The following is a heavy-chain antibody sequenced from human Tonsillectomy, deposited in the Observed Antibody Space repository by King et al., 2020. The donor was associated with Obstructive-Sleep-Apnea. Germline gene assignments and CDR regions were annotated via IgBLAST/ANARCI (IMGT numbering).Heavy chain of an antibody. Sequence: DVQLVESGGGLVQPGGSLRLSCAASVFTFSNYWMSRVRQAPGKGLEWVANIKQDGSEKYYVDSVKGRFSISRDNAKQSLYLQLNSVRAEDTAVYYCAGGNASSGWPYWGKGSLVTIPP. J-gene: IGHJ4*02. CDR2: IKQDGSEK. CDR3: AGGNASSGWPY. D-gene: IGHD3-22*01. V-gene: IGHV3-7*04. CDR1: VFTFSNYW.